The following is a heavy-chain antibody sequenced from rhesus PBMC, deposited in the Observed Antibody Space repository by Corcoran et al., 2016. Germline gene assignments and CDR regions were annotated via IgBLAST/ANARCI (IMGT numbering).Heavy chain of an antibody. D-gene: IGHD1-1*01. V-gene: IGHV3-178*01. CDR3: ARDRAGGFDY. CDR2: INNCGIST. Sequence: EVQLVESGGGLAKPGGSLRLSCAASGFTFSDYYMDWVRQAPGKGLEWVSRINNCGISTWYADSVQGRFTFSRENAKNTLYLQMNSLRTEDTAVYYCARDRAGGFDYWGQGVLVTVSS. J-gene: IGHJ4*01. CDR1: GFTFSDYY.